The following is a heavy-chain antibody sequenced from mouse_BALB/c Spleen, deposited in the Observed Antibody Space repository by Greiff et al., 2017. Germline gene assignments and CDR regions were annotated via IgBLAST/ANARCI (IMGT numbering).Heavy chain of an antibody. Sequence: VKVVESGPGLVAPSQSLSITCTVSGFSLTSYGVSWVRQPPGKGLEWLGVIWGDGSTNYHSALISRLSISKDNSKSQVFLKLNSLQTDDTATYYCAKPDGQLGLRGNAMDYWGQGTSVTVSS. CDR2: IWGDGST. V-gene: IGHV2-3*01. D-gene: IGHD3-2*01. CDR3: AKPDGQLGLRGNAMDY. J-gene: IGHJ4*01. CDR1: GFSLTSYG.